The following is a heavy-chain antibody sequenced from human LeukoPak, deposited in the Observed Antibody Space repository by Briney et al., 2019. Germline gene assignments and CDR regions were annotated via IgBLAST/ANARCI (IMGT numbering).Heavy chain of an antibody. D-gene: IGHD1-26*01. J-gene: IGHJ4*02. CDR2: IWYDGSNK. Sequence: GGSLRLSCAASGFTFSSYGMHWVRQAPGKGLEWVAVIWYDGSNKYYADSVKGRSTISRDNSKNTLYLQMNSLRAEDTAVYYCARDVGSEYYFDYWGQGTLVTVSS. CDR3: ARDVGSEYYFDY. V-gene: IGHV3-33*01. CDR1: GFTFSSYG.